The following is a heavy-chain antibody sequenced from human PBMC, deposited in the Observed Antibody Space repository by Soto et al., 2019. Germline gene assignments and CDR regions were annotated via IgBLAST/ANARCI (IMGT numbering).Heavy chain of an antibody. Sequence: GGSLRLSCAASGFTFSSYGMHWVRQAPGKGLEWVAVISYDGSNKYYADSVKGRFTISRDNSKNTLYLQMNSLRAEDTAVYYCAKVLNPFGELSIDYWGQGTLVTVSS. CDR3: AKVLNPFGELSIDY. V-gene: IGHV3-30*18. CDR2: ISYDGSNK. J-gene: IGHJ4*02. CDR1: GFTFSSYG. D-gene: IGHD3-10*01.